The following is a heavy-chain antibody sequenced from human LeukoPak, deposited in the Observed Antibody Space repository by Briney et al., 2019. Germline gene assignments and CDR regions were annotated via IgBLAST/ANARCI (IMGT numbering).Heavy chain of an antibody. CDR1: GFTFSSYA. Sequence: GGSLRLSCAASGFTFSSYAMSWVRQAPGKGLEWVSAISGSGGSTYYADSVKGRFTISRDNSKNTLYLQMNSLRAEDTAVYYCAKLGCSSTSCLYGMDVWGQGTRSPSP. V-gene: IGHV3-23*01. CDR3: AKLGCSSTSCLYGMDV. J-gene: IGHJ6*02. D-gene: IGHD2-2*01. CDR2: ISGSGGST.